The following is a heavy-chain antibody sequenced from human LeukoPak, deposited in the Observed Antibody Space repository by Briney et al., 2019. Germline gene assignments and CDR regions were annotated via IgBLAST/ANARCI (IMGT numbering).Heavy chain of an antibody. D-gene: IGHD3-22*01. Sequence: KPSETLSLTCTVSGGSISSYYWSWIRQPPGKGLEGIGYIFNSGSTNYNPSLKSRVTISVDTSKNQFSLKLSSVTAADTAVYYCARDNPNYDSSGYYPRDAFDIWGQGTMVTVSS. J-gene: IGHJ3*02. CDR3: ARDNPNYDSSGYYPRDAFDI. V-gene: IGHV4-59*01. CDR2: IFNSGST. CDR1: GGSISSYY.